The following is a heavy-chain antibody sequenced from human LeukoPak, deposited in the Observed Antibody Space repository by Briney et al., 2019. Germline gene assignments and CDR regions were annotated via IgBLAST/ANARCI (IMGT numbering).Heavy chain of an antibody. CDR3: ATATVAANAFDI. V-gene: IGHV1-24*01. J-gene: IGHJ3*02. D-gene: IGHD2-15*01. CDR1: GYTLTELS. CDR2: FDPEDGET. Sequence: ASVKVSCKVSGYTLTELSMHWVRQAPRKGLEWMGGFDPEDGETIYAQKFQGRVTMTEDTSTDTAYMELSSLRSEDTAVYYCATATVAANAFDIWGQGTMVTVSS.